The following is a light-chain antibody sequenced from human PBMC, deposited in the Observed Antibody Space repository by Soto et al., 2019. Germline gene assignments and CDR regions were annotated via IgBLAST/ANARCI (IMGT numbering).Light chain of an antibody. CDR1: SSDVGGYNY. CDR2: EVS. V-gene: IGLV2-14*01. J-gene: IGLJ2*01. CDR3: SSYTISNTLV. Sequence: QSALTQPASVSGSPGQSITISCTGTSSDVGGYNYVSWYQQHPGKAPKLMIYEVSNRPSGVSNRFSGSKSANAASLTISGLQAEDEADYYCSSYTISNTLVFGGGTKLTVL.